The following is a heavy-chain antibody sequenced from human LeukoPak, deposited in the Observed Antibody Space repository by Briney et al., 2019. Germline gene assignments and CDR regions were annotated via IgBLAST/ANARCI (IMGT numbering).Heavy chain of an antibody. D-gene: IGHD2-15*01. CDR3: ARDPGYCSGGSCSHLYWYFDL. CDR1: GGSFSGYY. J-gene: IGHJ2*01. Sequence: SETLSLTCAVYGGSFSGYYWSWIRQPPGKGLEWIGEINHSGSTNYNPSLKSRVTISVDTSKNQFSLKLSSVTAADTAVYYCARDPGYCSGGSCSHLYWYFDLWGRGTLVTVSS. CDR2: INHSGST. V-gene: IGHV4-34*01.